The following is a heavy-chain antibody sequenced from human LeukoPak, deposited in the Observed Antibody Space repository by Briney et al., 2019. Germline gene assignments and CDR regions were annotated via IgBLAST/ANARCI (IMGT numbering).Heavy chain of an antibody. CDR3: ARAPIDGDCQFDY. CDR1: GFTFGSYG. V-gene: IGHV3-33*01. J-gene: IGHJ4*02. CDR2: ISNNGGYK. D-gene: IGHD2-21*02. Sequence: PGGSLRLSCAASGFTFGSYGFHWVRQAPGKGLEWVAVISNNGGYKHYTDSVKGRFTISRDDSKSTVYLQMNSLRAEDAALYYCARAPIDGDCQFDYWGQGTLVTVSS.